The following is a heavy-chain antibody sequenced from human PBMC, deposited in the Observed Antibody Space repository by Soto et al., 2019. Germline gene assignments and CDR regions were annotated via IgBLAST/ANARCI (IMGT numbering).Heavy chain of an antibody. V-gene: IGHV5-51*01. CDR3: ARVGPDIYGVFWSAQGGFDY. Sequence: EVQLVQSGAVVKQPGESVKISCKGYGYSFATYWIGWVRLMPGKGLEWMGIIYPGDSDTRYRPSFQGQVTISADKSISTAYLQWSSLKASDTAMYYCARVGPDIYGVFWSAQGGFDYWGQGTLVTVSS. J-gene: IGHJ4*02. CDR1: GYSFATYW. CDR2: IYPGDSDT. D-gene: IGHD3-3*01.